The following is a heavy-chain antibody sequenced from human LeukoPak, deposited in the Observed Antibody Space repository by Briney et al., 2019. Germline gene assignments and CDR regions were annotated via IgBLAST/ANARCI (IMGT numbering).Heavy chain of an antibody. D-gene: IGHD3/OR15-3a*01. CDR2: INHSGST. J-gene: IGHJ4*02. V-gene: IGHV4-34*01. Sequence: KPSETLSLTCAVYGGSFSGYYWSWIRQPPGKGLEWIGEINHSGSTNYNPSLKSRVTMSVDTSKNQFSLKLSSVTAADTAVYYCARIFGRKYYFDYWGQGTLVTVSS. CDR1: GGSFSGYY. CDR3: ARIFGRKYYFDY.